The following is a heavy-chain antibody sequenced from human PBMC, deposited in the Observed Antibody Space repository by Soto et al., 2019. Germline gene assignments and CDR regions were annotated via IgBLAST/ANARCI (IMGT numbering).Heavy chain of an antibody. V-gene: IGHV5-10-1*01. Sequence: PWESLTISCKCSGYSFTRYWISWVRQMPGKGLEWMGRIDPSDSYTNYSPSFQGHVTISADKSISTAYLQWSSLKASDTAMYYCARHRANYYGSGSYYTSYYYYYGMDVWGQGTTVTVSS. J-gene: IGHJ6*02. CDR3: ARHRANYYGSGSYYTSYYYYYGMDV. CDR1: GYSFTRYW. D-gene: IGHD3-10*01. CDR2: IDPSDSYT.